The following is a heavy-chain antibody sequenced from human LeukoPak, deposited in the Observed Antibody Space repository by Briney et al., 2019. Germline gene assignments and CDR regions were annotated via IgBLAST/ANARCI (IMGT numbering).Heavy chain of an antibody. Sequence: GGXLRLSCTASGLTFSTYGLNWVRQAPGKGLEWVASISPTGCDRDHEDSIKGRFTISRDNANNFLYLQMNSLRAEDTAVYYCATETNGRHYDYWGQGTLLTVSS. CDR1: GLTFSTYG. J-gene: IGHJ4*02. D-gene: IGHD1-14*01. CDR2: ISPTGCDR. CDR3: ATETNGRHYDY. V-gene: IGHV3-21*06.